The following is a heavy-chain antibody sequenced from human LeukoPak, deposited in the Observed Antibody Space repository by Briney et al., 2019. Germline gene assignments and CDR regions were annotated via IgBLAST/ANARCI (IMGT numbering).Heavy chain of an antibody. CDR3: ARVGIQLWLRDY. V-gene: IGHV4-34*01. J-gene: IGHJ4*02. Sequence: SETLSLTCAVYGGSFSGYYWSWIRQPPGKGLEWIGEINHSGSTNYNPSLKSRVTISVDTSKNQFSLKLSSVTAADTAVYYCARVGIQLWLRDYWGQGTLVTVSS. CDR1: GGSFSGYY. D-gene: IGHD5-18*01. CDR2: INHSGST.